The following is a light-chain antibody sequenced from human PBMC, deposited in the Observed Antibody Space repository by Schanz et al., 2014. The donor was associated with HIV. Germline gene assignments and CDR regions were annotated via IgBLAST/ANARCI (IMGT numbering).Light chain of an antibody. CDR3: QQYDIIPWT. V-gene: IGKV1-5*03. CDR2: QAS. Sequence: DIQLTQSPSFLSASVGDRITLTCRASQNIGNWLAWYQQKPGKAPNLLIYQASVLKTGVPSRFSGSRSGTEFTLTISSLQPDDFATYYCQQYDIIPWTFGLGTKVEIK. CDR1: QNIGNW. J-gene: IGKJ1*01.